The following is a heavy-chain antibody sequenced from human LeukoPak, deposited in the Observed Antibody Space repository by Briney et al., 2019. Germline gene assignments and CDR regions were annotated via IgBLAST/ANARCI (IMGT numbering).Heavy chain of an antibody. D-gene: IGHD4-17*01. Sequence: SETLSLTCTVSGGSISSSSYSWGWIRQPPGKGLEWIGSIHYSGSSSYNTSLKSRVTISVDTSKNQFSLKLSSVTAADTAVYYCARAFLIWTTVTTWFDYWGQGTLVTVSS. CDR1: GGSISSSSYS. J-gene: IGHJ4*02. CDR3: ARAFLIWTTVTTWFDY. V-gene: IGHV4-39*07. CDR2: IHYSGSS.